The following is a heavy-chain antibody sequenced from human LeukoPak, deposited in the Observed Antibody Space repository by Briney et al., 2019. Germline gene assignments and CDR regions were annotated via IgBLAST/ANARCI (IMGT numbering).Heavy chain of an antibody. CDR1: GFTFSSYA. V-gene: IGHV3-23*01. Sequence: PGGSLRLSCAASGFTFSSYAMHWVRQAPGKGPEWVSVTSGSGDSTYNADSVKGRFTISRDNIKNTLYLQVNSLRAEDTAVYYCAKVSPAYPNIVVVPAAFHFDYWGQGTLVTVSS. CDR3: AKVSPAYPNIVVVPAAFHFDY. CDR2: TSGSGDST. D-gene: IGHD2-2*01. J-gene: IGHJ4*02.